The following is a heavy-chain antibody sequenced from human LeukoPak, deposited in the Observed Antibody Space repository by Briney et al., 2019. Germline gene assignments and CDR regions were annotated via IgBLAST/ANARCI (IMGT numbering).Heavy chain of an antibody. V-gene: IGHV4-59*12. CDR2: IYYSGST. Sequence: SGTLSLTCTVSGGSISSYYWSWIRQPPGKGLEWIGYIYYSGSTNYNPSLKSRVTISVDTSKNQFSLKLRSVTAADTAVYYCARGPKLQGVPPDYWGQGTLVTVSS. D-gene: IGHD3-10*01. J-gene: IGHJ4*02. CDR1: GGSISSYY. CDR3: ARGPKLQGVPPDY.